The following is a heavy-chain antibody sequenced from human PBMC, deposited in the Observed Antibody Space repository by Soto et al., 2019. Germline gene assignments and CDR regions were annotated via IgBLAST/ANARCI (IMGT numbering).Heavy chain of an antibody. CDR2: FYYSGST. CDR1: GGSISSGPYS. CDR3: ARGESSSPRWFDP. D-gene: IGHD6-13*01. V-gene: IGHV4-39*07. J-gene: IGHJ5*02. Sequence: LSLTCTVSGGSISSGPYSWGWIRQPPGKGLEWIGTFYYSGSTNYNPSLESRVTISVDRSKNQFSLKLSSVTAADTAVYYCARGESSSPRWFDPWGQGTLVTVSS.